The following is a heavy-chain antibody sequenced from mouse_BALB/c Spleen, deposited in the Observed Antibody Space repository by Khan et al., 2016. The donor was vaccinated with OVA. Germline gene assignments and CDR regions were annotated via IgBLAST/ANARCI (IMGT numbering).Heavy chain of an antibody. D-gene: IGHD2-14*01. CDR1: GYSFTSYYA. V-gene: IGHV3-2*02. CDR3: ASGRLLYWYPDYIDY. Sequence: EVQLQESGPGLLKPSQSLSLTCTVSGYSFTSYYAWYLIRQFAGDLLWLMAFIGYSGSTTYNQSLRSLISITRDTSTNQFFLQLNSVTTEDTATYYCASGRLLYWYPDYIDYWGQGTTLTVSS. CDR2: IGYSGST. J-gene: IGHJ2*01.